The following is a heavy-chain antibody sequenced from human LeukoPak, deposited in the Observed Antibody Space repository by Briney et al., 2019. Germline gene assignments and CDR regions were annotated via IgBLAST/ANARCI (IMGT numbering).Heavy chain of an antibody. D-gene: IGHD3-3*01. CDR2: IYHSGST. V-gene: IGHV4-38-2*01. CDR3: ARPYYDFWSGFDAFDI. J-gene: IGHJ3*02. Sequence: SETLSLTCAVSGYSISSGYYWGWIRQPPGKGLEWIGSIYHSGSTYYNPSLKSRVTISVDTPKNQFSLKLSSVTAPDTAVYYCARPYYDFWSGFDAFDIWGQGTMVTVSS. CDR1: GYSISSGYY.